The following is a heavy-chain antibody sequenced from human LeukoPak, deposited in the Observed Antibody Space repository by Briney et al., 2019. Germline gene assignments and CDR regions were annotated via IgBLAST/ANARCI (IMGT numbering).Heavy chain of an antibody. CDR1: GGSISSSSYY. J-gene: IGHJ6*02. V-gene: IGHV4-61*05. Sequence: SETLSLTCTVSGGSISSSSYYWGWIRQPPGKGLEWIGYIYYSGSTNYNPSLKSRVTISVDTSKNQFSLKLSSVTAADTAVYYCARLYAYKTTPSPYYYYGMDVWGQGTTVTVSS. CDR2: IYYSGST. D-gene: IGHD5/OR15-5a*01. CDR3: ARLYAYKTTPSPYYYYGMDV.